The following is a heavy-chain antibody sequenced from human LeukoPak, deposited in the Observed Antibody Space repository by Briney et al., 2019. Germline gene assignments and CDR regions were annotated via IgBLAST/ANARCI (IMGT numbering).Heavy chain of an antibody. D-gene: IGHD1-26*01. Sequence: GGSLRLSCAASGFTFSDYYMSWIRQAPGKGLEWVSAISGSGGSTYYADSVKGRFTISRDNSKNTLYLQMNSLRAEDTAVYYCARVGANAFDIWGQGTMVTVSS. CDR1: GFTFSDYY. J-gene: IGHJ3*02. V-gene: IGHV3-23*01. CDR3: ARVGANAFDI. CDR2: ISGSGGST.